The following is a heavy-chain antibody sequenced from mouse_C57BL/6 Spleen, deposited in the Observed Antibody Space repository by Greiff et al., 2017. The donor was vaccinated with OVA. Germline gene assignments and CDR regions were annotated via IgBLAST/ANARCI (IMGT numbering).Heavy chain of an antibody. Sequence: EVHLVESGGGLVKPGGSLKLSCAASGFTFSDYGMHWVRQAPETGLEWVAYISSGSSTIYYEDTVKGRFPISSENAKNTLFLQMTILRSEDTAMYYCARPFYYYGTFAYWGQGTLVTVSA. CDR1: GFTFSDYG. CDR2: ISSGSSTI. D-gene: IGHD1-1*01. J-gene: IGHJ3*01. CDR3: ARPFYYYGTFAY. V-gene: IGHV5-17*01.